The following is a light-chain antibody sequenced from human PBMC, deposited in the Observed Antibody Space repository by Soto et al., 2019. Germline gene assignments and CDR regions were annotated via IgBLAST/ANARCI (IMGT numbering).Light chain of an antibody. CDR2: DAS. Sequence: DIQMTQYPSTLSASVGDRVTXXXRASQSISSWLAWXQQKPGXXPXXLIYDASSLESGVPSRFSGSGSGTEFTLTISSLQPDDFATYYCQQYNSYWTFGQGTKVDIK. V-gene: IGKV1-5*01. CDR3: QQYNSYWT. J-gene: IGKJ1*01. CDR1: QSISSW.